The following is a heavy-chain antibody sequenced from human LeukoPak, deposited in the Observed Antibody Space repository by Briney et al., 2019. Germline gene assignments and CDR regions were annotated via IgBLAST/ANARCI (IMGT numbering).Heavy chain of an antibody. V-gene: IGHV3-30*02. CDR2: IRYDGSNK. J-gene: IGHJ6*03. Sequence: GGSLRPSCAASGFTFSSYGMHWVRQAPGKGLEWVAFIRYDGSNKYYADSVKGRLTISRDNSKNTLYLQMNSLRAEDTAVYYCAKDGVTMVRGVSKDYYYYMDVWGKGTTVTVSS. D-gene: IGHD3-10*01. CDR3: AKDGVTMVRGVSKDYYYYMDV. CDR1: GFTFSSYG.